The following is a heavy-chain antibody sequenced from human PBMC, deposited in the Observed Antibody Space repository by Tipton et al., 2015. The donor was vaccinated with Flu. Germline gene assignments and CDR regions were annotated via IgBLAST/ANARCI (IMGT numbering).Heavy chain of an antibody. CDR1: GGSITNYY. CDR3: ARVLAGHFGEGYFFDY. CDR2: IYSSGST. V-gene: IGHV4-59*01. D-gene: IGHD3-10*01. Sequence: LRLSCSVSGGSITNYYWSWIRQPPGKGLEWIGYIYSSGSTTYNPSLKSRVSMSADTSMNQFSLRRNSMTAADTAIYYCARVLAGHFGEGYFFDYWGQGALVTVSS. J-gene: IGHJ4*02.